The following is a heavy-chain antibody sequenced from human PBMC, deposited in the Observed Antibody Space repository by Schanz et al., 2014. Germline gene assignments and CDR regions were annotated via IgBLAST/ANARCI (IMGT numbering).Heavy chain of an antibody. V-gene: IGHV3-23*04. CDR3: ARGGSGSHYRLDY. J-gene: IGHJ4*02. CDR1: GFTFSTHA. Sequence: EVQLVESGGGLVQPGGSLRLSCAASGFTFSTHAMSWVRQAPGKGLEWVSAISGSGGSTYYADSMKGRFTVSRDNAENALYLQMNSLRAEDTGLYFCARGGSGSHYRLDYWGQGTLVTVSP. CDR2: ISGSGGST. D-gene: IGHD1-26*01.